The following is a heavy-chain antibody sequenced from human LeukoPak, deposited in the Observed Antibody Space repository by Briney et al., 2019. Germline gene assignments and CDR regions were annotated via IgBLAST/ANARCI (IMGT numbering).Heavy chain of an antibody. V-gene: IGHV3-21*01. D-gene: IGHD3-3*01. CDR2: IGTSSSYI. CDR3: ARGGVWQAFWSGNSDY. CDR1: GFTFSSYW. J-gene: IGHJ4*02. Sequence: GESLRLSCAASGFTFSSYWMSWVRQAPGKGLEWVSSIGTSSSYIYYADSVKVRFTISRDNAKNSLYLQMNSLRAEDTAVYYCARGGVWQAFWSGNSDYWGQGTLVTVSS.